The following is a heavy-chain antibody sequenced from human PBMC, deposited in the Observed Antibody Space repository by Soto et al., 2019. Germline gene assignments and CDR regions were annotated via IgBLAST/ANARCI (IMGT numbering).Heavy chain of an antibody. J-gene: IGHJ4*02. CDR1: GYTFINYG. CDR2: INTYSDRT. CDR3: ARDYTGRGYFDH. Sequence: ASVKVSCKASGYTFINYGISWVRQAPGQGLEWLGWINTYSDRTNYAQEFQGRVSMTTEKSTSTVYVELRSLRSGDTALYYCARDYTGRGYFDHWGQRSLVTVSS. V-gene: IGHV1-18*04. D-gene: IGHD2-8*02.